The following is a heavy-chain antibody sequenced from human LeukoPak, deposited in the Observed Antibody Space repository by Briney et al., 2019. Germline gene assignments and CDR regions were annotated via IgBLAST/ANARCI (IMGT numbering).Heavy chain of an antibody. CDR3: ARDRAILAMDYEFDY. D-gene: IGHD3-16*01. V-gene: IGHV1-2*02. CDR2: INPKSGGT. J-gene: IGHJ4*02. CDR1: GYTFTGYH. Sequence: GASVKVSCKASGYTFTGYHMHWVRQAPGQGLEWMGWINPKSGGTNYAQKFQGRVTMTRDTSINTAYMDLSSLRSDDTAVYYCARDRAILAMDYEFDYWGQGTLVTVSS.